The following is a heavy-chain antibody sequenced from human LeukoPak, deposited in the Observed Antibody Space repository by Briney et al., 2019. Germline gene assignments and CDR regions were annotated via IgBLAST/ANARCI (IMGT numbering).Heavy chain of an antibody. CDR3: ARAGGYSYECDY. Sequence: SQTLSLTCAVSGGFISSGGYSWSWIRQPPGKGLEWIGYIYHSGSTYYNPSLKSRVTISVDRSKNQFSLKLSSVTAADTAVYYCARAGGYSYECDYWGQGTLVTVSS. J-gene: IGHJ4*02. CDR2: IYHSGST. CDR1: GGFISSGGYS. D-gene: IGHD5-18*01. V-gene: IGHV4-30-2*01.